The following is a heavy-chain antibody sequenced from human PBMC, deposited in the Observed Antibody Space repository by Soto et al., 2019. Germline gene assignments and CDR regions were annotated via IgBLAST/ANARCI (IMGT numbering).Heavy chain of an antibody. Sequence: TVSVGSISSGDYYWSWIRQPPGKGLEWIGYIYYSGSTYYNPSLKSRVTISVDMSKNQFSLKLSSVTAADTAVYYCARDYNFWSGYETDDAFDIWGQGXMVTVSS. CDR3: ARDYNFWSGYETDDAFDI. CDR1: VGSISSGDYY. J-gene: IGHJ3*02. CDR2: IYYSGST. D-gene: IGHD3-3*01. V-gene: IGHV4-30-4*01.